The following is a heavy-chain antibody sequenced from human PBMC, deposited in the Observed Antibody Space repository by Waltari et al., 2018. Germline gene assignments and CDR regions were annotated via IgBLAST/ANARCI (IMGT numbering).Heavy chain of an antibody. V-gene: IGHV4-61*09. J-gene: IGHJ4*02. CDR3: ARDRFSPGFDY. D-gene: IGHD3-10*01. CDR2: IYTSGST. CDR1: GGSIRSGSYY. Sequence: QVQLQESGPGLVKPSQTLSLTCTVSGGSIRSGSYYWSWIRQPAGKGLEWIGYIYTSGSTNYNPSLKSRVTISVDTSKNQFSLKLSSVTAADTAVYYCARDRFSPGFDYWGQGTLVTVSS.